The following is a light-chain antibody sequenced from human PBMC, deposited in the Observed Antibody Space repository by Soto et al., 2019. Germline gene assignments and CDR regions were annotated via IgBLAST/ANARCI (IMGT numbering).Light chain of an antibody. Sequence: EIVLTQSPGTLSLSPGERATLSCRASHSVSSSYLAWYQQKPGQAPRLLIYGASSRATGIPDRFSGSGSGTDFTLTISRLEPEGFAVYYCQPYGSSPPITFGQGTRLEIK. CDR3: QPYGSSPPIT. CDR1: HSVSSSY. CDR2: GAS. J-gene: IGKJ5*01. V-gene: IGKV3-20*01.